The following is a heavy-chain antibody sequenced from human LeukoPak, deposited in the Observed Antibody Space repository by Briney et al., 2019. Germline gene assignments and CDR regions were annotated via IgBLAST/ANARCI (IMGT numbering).Heavy chain of an antibody. CDR3: ARATVTTSYGMDV. J-gene: IGHJ6*02. Sequence: PSETLSPTCTVSGGSISNGGYFWSWIRQHPGKGLEWIGFIYYSGSTYYNPSLKSRVTISVDTSENQFSLKVSSVTAADTAVYHCARATVTTSYGMDVWGQGTTVIVSS. CDR1: GGSISNGGYF. V-gene: IGHV4-31*03. CDR2: IYYSGST. D-gene: IGHD4-17*01.